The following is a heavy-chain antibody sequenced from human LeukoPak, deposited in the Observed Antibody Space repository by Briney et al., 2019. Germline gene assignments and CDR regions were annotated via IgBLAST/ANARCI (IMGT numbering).Heavy chain of an antibody. Sequence: SVRVSCKASGGTFRDYPLSWVRQAPGQGLEWMGGTIPMFGTAKYAQNFEGRVKITADESTSTAYMELSSLRSEDTAVYYCARASDYVWGSYPTDYWGQGTLVTVSS. J-gene: IGHJ4*02. CDR2: TIPMFGTA. CDR3: ARASDYVWGSYPTDY. V-gene: IGHV1-69*01. D-gene: IGHD3-16*02. CDR1: GGTFRDYP.